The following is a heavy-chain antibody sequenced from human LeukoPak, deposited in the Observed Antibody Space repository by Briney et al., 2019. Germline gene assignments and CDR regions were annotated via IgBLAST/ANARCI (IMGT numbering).Heavy chain of an antibody. V-gene: IGHV4-59*01. CDR2: IYYSGST. J-gene: IGHJ4*02. Sequence: SETLSLTCTVSGGSISSYYWSWIRQPPGKGLEWIGYIYYSGSTNYNPSLKSRVTISVDTSKNQFSLKLSSVTAADTAVYYCARDRGGERDGYNLVYWGQGTLVTVSS. CDR3: ARDRGGERDGYNLVY. CDR1: GGSISSYY. D-gene: IGHD5-24*01.